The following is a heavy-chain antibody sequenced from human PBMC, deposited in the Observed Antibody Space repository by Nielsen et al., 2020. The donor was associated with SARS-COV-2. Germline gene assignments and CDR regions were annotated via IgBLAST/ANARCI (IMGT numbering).Heavy chain of an antibody. CDR3: ARVQTYYDILTGSSDAFDI. CDR2: ISSSSSYI. V-gene: IGHV3-21*01. Sequence: GGSLRLSCAASGFTFSSYSMNWVRQAPGKGLEWVSSISSSSSYIYYADSVKGRFTISRDNAKNSLYLQMNSLRAEDTAVYYCARVQTYYDILTGSSDAFDIWGQGTMVTVSS. D-gene: IGHD3-9*01. CDR1: GFTFSSYS. J-gene: IGHJ3*02.